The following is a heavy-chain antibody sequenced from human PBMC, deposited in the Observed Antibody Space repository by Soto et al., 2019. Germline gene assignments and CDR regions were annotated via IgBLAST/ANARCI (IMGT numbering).Heavy chain of an antibody. D-gene: IGHD3-9*01. CDR1: GFTFSSYA. V-gene: IGHV3-23*01. CDR2: ISGSGGST. CDR3: AKDWRYFDWLPPYWFDP. J-gene: IGHJ5*02. Sequence: GGSLRLSCAASGFTFSSYAMSWVRQAPGKGLEWVSAISGSGGSTYYADSVKGRFTISRDNSKNTLYLQMNSLRAEDTAVYYCAKDWRYFDWLPPYWFDPWGQGTLVTVSS.